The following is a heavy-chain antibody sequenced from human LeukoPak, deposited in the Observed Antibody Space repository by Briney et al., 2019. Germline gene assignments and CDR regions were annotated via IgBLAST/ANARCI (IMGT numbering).Heavy chain of an antibody. Sequence: HPGGSLRLSCAASGFTFSSYSMNWVRQAPGKGLEWVSYISSSSSTIYYADSVKGRFTISRDNAKNSLYLQMNSLRAEDTAVYYCAREHCSGGSCYPTYSDFDYWGQGTLVTVSS. V-gene: IGHV3-48*04. CDR2: ISSSSSTI. CDR3: AREHCSGGSCYPTYSDFDY. D-gene: IGHD2-15*01. CDR1: GFTFSSYS. J-gene: IGHJ4*02.